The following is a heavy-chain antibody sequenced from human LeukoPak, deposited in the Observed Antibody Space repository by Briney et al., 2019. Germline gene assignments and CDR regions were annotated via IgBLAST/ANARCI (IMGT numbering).Heavy chain of an antibody. Sequence: GGSLKLSCEASGFTFSGSAIHWVRQASGKGLEWIGRIRSKGDNHATAYAASVEGRFTISRSDSTNTAYLQMNRLTTDDTGMYYCTRPTVATNSWGQGTLVTVSS. D-gene: IGHD4-17*01. CDR1: GFTFSGSA. V-gene: IGHV3-73*01. CDR2: IRSKGDNHAT. J-gene: IGHJ4*02. CDR3: TRPTVATNS.